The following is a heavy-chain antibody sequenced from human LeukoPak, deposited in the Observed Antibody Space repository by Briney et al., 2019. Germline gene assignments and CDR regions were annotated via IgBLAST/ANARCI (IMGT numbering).Heavy chain of an antibody. CDR3: AKDGLDIVVVPAYYFDY. J-gene: IGHJ4*02. CDR2: ISSSGSTI. D-gene: IGHD2-2*01. CDR1: GFTFSDYY. V-gene: IGHV3-11*01. Sequence: GGPLRLSCAASGFTFSDYYMSWIRQAPGKGLEWVSYISSSGSTIYYADSVKGRFTISRDNAKNSLYLQMNSLRAEDTAVYYCAKDGLDIVVVPAYYFDYWGQGTLVTVSS.